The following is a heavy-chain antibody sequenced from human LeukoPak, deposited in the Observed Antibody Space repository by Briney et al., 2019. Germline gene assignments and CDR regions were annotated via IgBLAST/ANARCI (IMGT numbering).Heavy chain of an antibody. CDR2: ISSSSSYI. CDR1: GFTFSSYS. D-gene: IGHD5-24*01. V-gene: IGHV3-21*01. J-gene: IGHJ4*02. CDR3: AKDENDGYNSYYFDY. Sequence: GGSLRLSCAASGFTFSSYSMNWVRQAPGKGLEWVSSISSSSSYIYYADSVKGRFTISRDNAKNSLYLQMNSLRAEDTAVYYCAKDENDGYNSYYFDYWGQGTLVTVSS.